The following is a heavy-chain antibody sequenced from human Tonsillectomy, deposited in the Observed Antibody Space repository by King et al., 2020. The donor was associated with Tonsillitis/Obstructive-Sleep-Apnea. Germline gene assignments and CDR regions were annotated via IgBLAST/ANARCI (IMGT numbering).Heavy chain of an antibody. J-gene: IGHJ3*02. CDR1: GFTFSSYG. V-gene: IGHV3-23*04. Sequence: VQLVESGGGLVQPGGSLRLSCAASGFTFSSYGVTWVRQAPGKGLEWGSAITGSGDNTYYADSVKGRFTISRDNSKDTLSLHMNSLRAEDTAIYYCAKVFLGWNYAFDIWGQGTMVTVSP. CDR2: ITGSGDNT. CDR3: AKVFLGWNYAFDI. D-gene: IGHD1-7*01.